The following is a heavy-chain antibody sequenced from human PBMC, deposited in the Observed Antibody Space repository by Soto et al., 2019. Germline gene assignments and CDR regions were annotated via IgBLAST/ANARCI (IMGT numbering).Heavy chain of an antibody. J-gene: IGHJ2*01. CDR3: ARVKVGDLLRFNWFFDL. D-gene: IGHD3-3*01. Sequence: TLSLTCTVSGGSISSGNFSWTWIRQPPGKGLEWIAYIFHTGSTFYNSSLKPRVSISVDRSKNQFSLKLKSVTETDTAVYYCARVKVGDLLRFNWFFDLWGRGTLVTVSS. V-gene: IGHV4-30-2*01. CDR1: GGSISSGNFS. CDR2: IFHTGST.